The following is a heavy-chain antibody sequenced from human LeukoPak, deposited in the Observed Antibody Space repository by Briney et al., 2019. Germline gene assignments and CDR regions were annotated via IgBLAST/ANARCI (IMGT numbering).Heavy chain of an antibody. V-gene: IGHV3-66*02. J-gene: IGHJ4*02. Sequence: PGGSLRLSCAASGFTVSSNYMTCVRQAPGKGLEWVSGIYSGGRTYYADSVKGRFTISRDNSKNTLYVQMHSLSSEDTAVYYCAGEDPIVYWGQGILVTVSS. CDR1: GFTVSSNY. CDR2: IYSGGRT. D-gene: IGHD3-16*02. CDR3: AGEDPIVY.